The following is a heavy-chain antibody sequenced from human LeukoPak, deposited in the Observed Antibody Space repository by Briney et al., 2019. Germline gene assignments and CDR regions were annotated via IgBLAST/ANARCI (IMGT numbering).Heavy chain of an antibody. V-gene: IGHV3-43D*03. D-gene: IGHD5-18*01. CDR3: AKARQRGYSYGQSLDY. CDR1: GFTFSSYA. Sequence: GGSLRLSCAASGFTFSSYAMHWVRQAPGKGLEWVSLISWDGGSTYYADSVKGRFTISRDNSKNSLYLQMNSLRAEDTALYYCAKARQRGYSYGQSLDYWGQGTLVTVSS. J-gene: IGHJ4*02. CDR2: ISWDGGST.